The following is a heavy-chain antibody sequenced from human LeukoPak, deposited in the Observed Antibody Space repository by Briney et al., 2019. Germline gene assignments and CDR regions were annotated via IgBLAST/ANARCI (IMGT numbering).Heavy chain of an antibody. Sequence: PGGSLRLSCAASGFTFSSYWMCWVRQAPGKGLEWVANIKQDGSEKYYVDSVKGRFTISRDNAKNSLYLQMNSLRAEDTAVYYCARRWWQQPVVTLFVYWGQRTLVTVSS. D-gene: IGHD6-13*01. CDR3: ARRWWQQPVVTLFVY. CDR1: GFTFSSYW. J-gene: IGHJ4*02. CDR2: IKQDGSEK. V-gene: IGHV3-7*01.